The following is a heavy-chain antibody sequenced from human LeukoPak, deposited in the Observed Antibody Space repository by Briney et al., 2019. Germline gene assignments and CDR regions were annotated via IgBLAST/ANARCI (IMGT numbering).Heavy chain of an antibody. Sequence: SETLSLTCTVSGGSISGLYWSWIRQSPGKGLEWIGYIYSRGSTNYNPSLKSRVTISVDTSKNQFSLKLSSVTAADTAVYYCASLYYYDGSGYYYYFDYWGQGTLVTVSS. CDR2: IYSRGST. CDR1: GGSISGLY. J-gene: IGHJ4*02. V-gene: IGHV4-59*08. CDR3: ASLYYYDGSGYYYYFDY. D-gene: IGHD3-22*01.